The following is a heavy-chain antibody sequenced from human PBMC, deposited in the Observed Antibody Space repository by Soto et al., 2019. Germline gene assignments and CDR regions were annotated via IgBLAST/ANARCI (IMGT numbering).Heavy chain of an antibody. CDR3: ARYCSPTSCTIRYGMDV. CDR2: ISGSGGTT. D-gene: IGHD2-15*01. J-gene: IGHJ6*02. Sequence: EVQLLESGGGLVQPGGSLRLSCVASGFTFSTYAMSWVHQAPREGLKWVSTISGSGGTTYYADSVKGRFTISRDNSKNTLYLQVNSLRAEDSAKYYCARYCSPTSCTIRYGMDVWGQGTTVTVSS. CDR1: GFTFSTYA. V-gene: IGHV3-23*01.